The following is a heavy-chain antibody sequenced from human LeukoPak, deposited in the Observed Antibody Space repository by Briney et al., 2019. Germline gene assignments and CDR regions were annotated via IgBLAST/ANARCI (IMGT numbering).Heavy chain of an antibody. CDR3: ARLEVGDIVVVPAAETYYFDY. CDR1: GGSISSSSYY. CDR2: IYYSGST. D-gene: IGHD2-2*01. Sequence: PSETLSLTCTVSGGSISSSSYYWGWIRQPPGKGLEWIGSIYYSGSTYYNPSLKSRVTISVDTSKNQFSLKLSSVTAADTAVYYCARLEVGDIVVVPAAETYYFDYWGQGTPVTVSS. V-gene: IGHV4-39*01. J-gene: IGHJ4*02.